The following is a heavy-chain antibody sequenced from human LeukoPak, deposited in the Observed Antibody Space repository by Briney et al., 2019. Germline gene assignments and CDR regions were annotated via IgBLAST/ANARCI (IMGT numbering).Heavy chain of an antibody. J-gene: IGHJ4*02. CDR1: GFTFSNAW. CDR3: TTGTDVDWLRFDY. Sequence: GGSLRLSCAASGFTFSNAWMSWVRQAPGKGLEWVGRIKSKTDGGTTDYAAPVKGRFTISRDDSKNTLYLQMNSLKTEDTAVYYCTTGTDVDWLRFDYWGQGTLVTVSS. V-gene: IGHV3-15*01. CDR2: IKSKTDGGTT. D-gene: IGHD3-9*01.